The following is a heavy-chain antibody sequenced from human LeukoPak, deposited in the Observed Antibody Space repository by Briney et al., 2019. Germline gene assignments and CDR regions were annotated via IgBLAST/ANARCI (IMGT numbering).Heavy chain of an antibody. V-gene: IGHV4-4*07. CDR1: GGSISSYY. CDR2: IYISGST. J-gene: IGHJ4*02. Sequence: SETLSLTCTVSGGSISSYYWSWIWQPAGKGLEWIGRIYISGSTNYNPSLKSRVTMSVDTSKNQFSLKLSSVTAADTAVYYCARDLATYDILTGYSPGYFDYWGQGTLVTVSS. CDR3: ARDLATYDILTGYSPGYFDY. D-gene: IGHD3-9*01.